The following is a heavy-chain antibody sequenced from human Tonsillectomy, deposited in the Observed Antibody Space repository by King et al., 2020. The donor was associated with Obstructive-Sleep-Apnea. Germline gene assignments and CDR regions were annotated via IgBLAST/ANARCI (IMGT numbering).Heavy chain of an antibody. Sequence: VQLVESGGGLVQPGRSLRLSCTASGFTFGDYAMSWFRQAPGKGLEWVGFIRSKAYSGTIEYAASVKGRFTISRDDSKTIAYLQMNSLKTEDTAVYYFTREARASPNDGGYDLWGQGTLVTVSS. CDR2: IRSKAYSGTI. CDR1: GFTFGDYA. J-gene: IGHJ1*01. V-gene: IGHV3-49*03. CDR3: TREARASPNDGGYDL. D-gene: IGHD5-12*01.